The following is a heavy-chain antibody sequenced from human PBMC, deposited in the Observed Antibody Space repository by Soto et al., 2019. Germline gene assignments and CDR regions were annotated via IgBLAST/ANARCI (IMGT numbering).Heavy chain of an antibody. D-gene: IGHD3-3*01. J-gene: IGHJ6*04. CDR1: GYTFTSYG. CDR2: ISAYNGNT. CDR3: ARDQSLTIFGVVINYYYYYGMDV. V-gene: IGHV1-18*01. Sequence: GASVKVSCKASGYTFTSYGISWVRQAPGQGLEWMGWISAYNGNTNYAQKLQGRVTMTTDTSTSTAYMELRSLRSDDTAVYYCARDQSLTIFGVVINYYYYYGMDVWGKGTTVTVSS.